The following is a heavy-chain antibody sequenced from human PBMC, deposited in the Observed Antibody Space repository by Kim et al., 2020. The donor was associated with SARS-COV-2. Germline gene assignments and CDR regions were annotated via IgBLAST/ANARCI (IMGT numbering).Heavy chain of an antibody. CDR1: GGSISSSISY. CDR3: AGLYAYNCFDP. D-gene: IGHD4-17*01. J-gene: IGHJ5*02. Sequence: SETLSLTCSVSGGSISSSISYWGWIRQPPGKGLEWIGSLSYSGRTYYNPSLKSRVTISVDTSKNQFSLNLSSVTAADTAVYYCAGLYAYNCFDPWGQGTRVTVSS. V-gene: IGHV4-39*01. CDR2: LSYSGRT.